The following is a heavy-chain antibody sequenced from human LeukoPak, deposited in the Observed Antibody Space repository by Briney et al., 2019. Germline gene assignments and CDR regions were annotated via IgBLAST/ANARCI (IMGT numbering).Heavy chain of an antibody. CDR1: GFTFSSYE. V-gene: IGHV3-48*03. CDR3: ARGLLVGNTGYYFDY. CDR2: ISSSGSTI. D-gene: IGHD1-26*01. Sequence: PGGSLRLSCAASGFTFSSYEMNWVRQAPGKGLEWVSYISSSGSTIYYADSVKGRFTISRDNAKNSLYLQMNSLRAEDTAVYYCARGLLVGNTGYYFDYWGQGALVTVSS. J-gene: IGHJ4*02.